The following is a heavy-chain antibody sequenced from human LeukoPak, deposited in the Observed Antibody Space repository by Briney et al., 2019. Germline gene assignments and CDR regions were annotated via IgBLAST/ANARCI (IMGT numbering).Heavy chain of an antibody. CDR3: ARGLINRSGWYVHYRIFDY. CDR1: GYTFTSYD. Sequence: ASVKVSCKASGYTFTSYDINWVRQATGQGLEWMGWMNPNSGNTGYAQKFQGRVTMTRNTSISTAYMELSSLRSEDTAVYYCARGLINRSGWYVHYRIFDYWGQGTLVTVSP. D-gene: IGHD6-19*01. V-gene: IGHV1-8*01. J-gene: IGHJ4*02. CDR2: MNPNSGNT.